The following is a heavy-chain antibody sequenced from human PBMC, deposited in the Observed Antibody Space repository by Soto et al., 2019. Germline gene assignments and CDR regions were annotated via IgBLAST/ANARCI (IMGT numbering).Heavy chain of an antibody. CDR1: EVTSVDYA. V-gene: IGHV3-43D*04. D-gene: IGHD3-3*01. CDR3: ARGALYDFWSGYSKASVYYYYGMDV. J-gene: IGHJ6*02. Sequence: RHCYRAAEVTSVDYAMHWIREATGKGLEWVSLISWDGGSTYYADSVKGRFTISRDNSKNSLYLQMNSLRAEDTALYYCARGALYDFWSGYSKASVYYYYGMDVWGQGTTVTGSS. CDR2: ISWDGGST.